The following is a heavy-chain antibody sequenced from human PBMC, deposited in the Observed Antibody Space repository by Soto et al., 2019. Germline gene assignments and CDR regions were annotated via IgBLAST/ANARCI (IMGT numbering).Heavy chain of an antibody. V-gene: IGHV3-23*01. J-gene: IGHJ4*02. CDR3: AKQIGSCSGGSCYFGS. CDR2: IGGRGGST. CDR1: GFTFSAYA. D-gene: IGHD2-15*01. Sequence: GGSLRLSCVASGFTFSAYAMSWVRQAPGKGLEWVSAIGGRGGSTDYADTVKGRFTISRDNSKNTLYLQVNSLRVEDTAVYYCAKQIGSCSGGSCYFGSWGQGILVTVSS.